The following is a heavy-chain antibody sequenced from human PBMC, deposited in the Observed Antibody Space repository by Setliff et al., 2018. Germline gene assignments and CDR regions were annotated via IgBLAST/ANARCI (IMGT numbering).Heavy chain of an antibody. CDR2: IYPGDSDT. CDR1: GYSFTSYW. J-gene: IGHJ3*02. D-gene: IGHD3-22*01. V-gene: IGHV5-51*01. CDR3: ARHEFTYYYDSSGYFRPRGAFDI. Sequence: GESLKISCKGSGYSFTSYWIGWVRQMPGKGLEWMGIIYPGDSDTRYSPSFQGQVTISADKSISTAYLQWSSLKASDTAMYYCARHEFTYYYDSSGYFRPRGAFDIWGQGTMVT.